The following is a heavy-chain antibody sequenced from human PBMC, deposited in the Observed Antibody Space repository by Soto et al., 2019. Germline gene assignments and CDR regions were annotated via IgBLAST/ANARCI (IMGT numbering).Heavy chain of an antibody. CDR1: GGSISSYY. D-gene: IGHD2-15*01. J-gene: IGHJ4*02. CDR3: ARASVGPPGGGSWTMPFDI. V-gene: IGHV4-4*07. CDR2: IYTGGST. Sequence: SETLSLTCTVSGGSISSYYWSWIRQPAGKGLEWIGRIYTGGSTNYSPSLKSRVTMSVDTSKNQFSLRLTSVTAADTAVYYCARASVGPPGGGSWTMPFDIWGRGTLVTVS.